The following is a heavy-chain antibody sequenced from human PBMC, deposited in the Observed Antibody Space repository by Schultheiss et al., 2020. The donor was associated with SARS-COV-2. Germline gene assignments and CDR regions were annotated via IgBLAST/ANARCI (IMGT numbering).Heavy chain of an antibody. D-gene: IGHD3-10*01. CDR3: VRGVGTGTYSDSFDI. CDR2: VSQAGST. Sequence: SETLSLTCTVSGYSISSGYYWGWIRQPPGKGLEWIGEVSQAGSTKYNPSLKSRVTISIDTSKNEFSLKLKSVTAADTAVFFCVRGVGTGTYSDSFDIWGQGTRVTVSS. J-gene: IGHJ3*02. CDR1: GYSISSGYY. V-gene: IGHV4-38-2*02.